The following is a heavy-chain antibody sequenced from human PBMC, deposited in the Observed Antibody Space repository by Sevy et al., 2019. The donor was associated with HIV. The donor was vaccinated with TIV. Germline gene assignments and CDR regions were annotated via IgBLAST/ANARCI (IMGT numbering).Heavy chain of an antibody. CDR2: ISDDSRYI. CDR3: ARDFTVFGVVSGIDY. J-gene: IGHJ4*02. CDR1: GFTFRTYS. V-gene: IGHV3-21*04. Sequence: GGSLRLSCAASGFTFRTYSMNWVRQAPGKGLEWLSSISDDSRYIYYSDSVKGRFTISRANAMNFLFLQMNNLRVEDTAIYYCARDFTVFGVVSGIDYWGQGNLVTVSS. D-gene: IGHD3-3*01.